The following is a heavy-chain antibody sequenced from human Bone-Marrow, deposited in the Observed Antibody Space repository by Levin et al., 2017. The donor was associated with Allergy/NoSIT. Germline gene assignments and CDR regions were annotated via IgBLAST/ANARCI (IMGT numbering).Heavy chain of an antibody. CDR3: ARDGGSSGGGAFDI. CDR1: GYTFTSYA. V-gene: IGHV1-3*01. CDR2: INAGNGNT. Sequence: ASVKVSCKASGYTFTSYAMHWVRQAPGQRLEWMGWINAGNGNTKYSQKFQGRVTITRDTSASTAYMELSSLRSEDTAVYYCARDGGSSGGGAFDIWGQGTMVTVSS. J-gene: IGHJ3*02. D-gene: IGHD1-26*01.